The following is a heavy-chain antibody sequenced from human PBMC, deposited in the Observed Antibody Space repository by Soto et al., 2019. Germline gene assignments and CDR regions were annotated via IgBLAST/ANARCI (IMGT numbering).Heavy chain of an antibody. CDR3: ARWGGYCSSTSCYTGDYYYYGMDV. Sequence: QVQLVQSGAEVKKPGSSVKVSCKASGGTFSSYAISWVRQAPGQGLEWMGGIIPIFGTANYAQKLQGRVTPTEDESTSTAYMELSSLRSEDTAVYYCARWGGYCSSTSCYTGDYYYYGMDVWGQGTTVTVSS. V-gene: IGHV1-69*01. J-gene: IGHJ6*02. CDR2: IIPIFGTA. D-gene: IGHD2-2*02. CDR1: GGTFSSYA.